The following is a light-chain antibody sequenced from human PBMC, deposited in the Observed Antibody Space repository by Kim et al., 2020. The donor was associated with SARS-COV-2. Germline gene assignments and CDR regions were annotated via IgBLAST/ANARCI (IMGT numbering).Light chain of an antibody. CDR1: ESISSW. CDR3: QQYNSYPYT. Sequence: GDRVTITCRASESISSWLAWYQQKPGKAPKLLMYAASGLESGVPSRFSGSGSGTEFTLTISSLQPDDFATYYCQQYNSYPYTFGQGTKLEI. J-gene: IGKJ2*01. CDR2: AAS. V-gene: IGKV1-5*01.